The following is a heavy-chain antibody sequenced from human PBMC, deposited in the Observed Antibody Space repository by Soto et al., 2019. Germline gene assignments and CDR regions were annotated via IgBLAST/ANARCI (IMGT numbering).Heavy chain of an antibody. D-gene: IGHD1-1*01. CDR2: ISWNSGSI. V-gene: IGHV3-9*01. CDR3: ARGSWNDKYYFDY. J-gene: IGHJ4*02. Sequence: EVQLVESGGGLVQPGRSLRLSCAASGFTFDDYAMHWVRQAPGKGLEWVSGISWNSGSIGYADSVKGRFTISRDNAKNSLYLQMNSLRAEDTALYYCARGSWNDKYYFDYWGQGTVVTVSS. CDR1: GFTFDDYA.